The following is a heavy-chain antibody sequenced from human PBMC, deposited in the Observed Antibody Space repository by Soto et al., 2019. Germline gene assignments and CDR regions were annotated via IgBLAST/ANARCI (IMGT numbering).Heavy chain of an antibody. CDR1: GYSFASYW. CDR3: ARQAAILVWGSHYYFIDV. CDR2: IYPGDSDT. D-gene: IGHD3-16*01. V-gene: IGHV5-51*01. Sequence: PGESLKISCKGSGYSFASYWIGWVRQMPGKGLEWMGIIYPGDSDTRYSPSFQGQVTISADKSISTAYLQWSSLKASDTAMYYCARQAAILVWGSHYYFIDVWGKGTTVT. J-gene: IGHJ6*03.